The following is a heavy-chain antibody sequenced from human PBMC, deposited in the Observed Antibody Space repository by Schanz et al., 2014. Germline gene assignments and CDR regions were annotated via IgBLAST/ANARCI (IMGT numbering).Heavy chain of an antibody. J-gene: IGHJ6*02. V-gene: IGHV4-59*08. CDR2: MHYSGNT. Sequence: QVQLQESGPGLVKPSETLSLTCSVSGGSMSSYYWSWIRQPPGKDLEWIGYMHYSGNTYQNPSLKTRFPISRDTSKNLSSRKLSSWTAADTAVYYCARHSGYYYYYGMDVWGQGTTVTVSS. CDR1: GGSMSSYY. CDR3: ARHSGYYYYYGMDV.